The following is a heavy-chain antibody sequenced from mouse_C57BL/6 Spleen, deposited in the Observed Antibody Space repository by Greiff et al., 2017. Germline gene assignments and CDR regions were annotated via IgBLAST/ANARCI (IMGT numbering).Heavy chain of an antibody. CDR2: IDPEDGDT. Sequence: VQLQQSGAELVRPGASVKLSCTASGFNIKDYYMHWVKQRPEQGLEWIGRIDPEDGDTEYAPKFQGKATMTADTSSNTAYLQLSSLTSEDTAVYYCTYHYYGSSYEGYWGQGTTLTVSS. CDR3: TYHYYGSSYEGY. D-gene: IGHD1-1*01. CDR1: GFNIKDYY. J-gene: IGHJ2*01. V-gene: IGHV14-1*01.